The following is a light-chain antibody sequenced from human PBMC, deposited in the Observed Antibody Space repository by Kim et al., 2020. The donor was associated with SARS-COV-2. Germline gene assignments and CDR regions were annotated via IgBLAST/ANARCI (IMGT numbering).Light chain of an antibody. CDR2: DNH. V-gene: IGLV1-51*01. J-gene: IGLJ1*01. CDR3: GTWDSSLSAYV. CDR1: TPNMGNNY. Sequence: GQKVTIPCSGRTPNMGNNYVSWYQQFPGTAPKLLIYDNHNRPSGIPDRFSGSKSGTSATLGITGLQTGDEADYYCGTWDSSLSAYVFGTGTKVTVL.